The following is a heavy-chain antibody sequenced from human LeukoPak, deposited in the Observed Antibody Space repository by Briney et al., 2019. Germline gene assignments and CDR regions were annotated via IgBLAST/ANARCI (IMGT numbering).Heavy chain of an antibody. CDR2: INHSGST. CDR3: ARGPLRSGYYRPNWFDP. Sequence: APETLSLTCAVYGGSFSGYYWSWIRQPPGKGLEWIGEINHSGSTNYNPSLKSRVTISVDTSKDQFSLKLNSVTAADTTVYYCARGPLRSGYYRPNWFDPWGQGTLVTVSS. J-gene: IGHJ5*02. CDR1: GGSFSGYY. D-gene: IGHD3-3*01. V-gene: IGHV4-34*01.